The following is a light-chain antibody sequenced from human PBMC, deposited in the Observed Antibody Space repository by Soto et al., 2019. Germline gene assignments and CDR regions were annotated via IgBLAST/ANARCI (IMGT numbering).Light chain of an antibody. J-gene: IGKJ1*01. CDR1: QSVSSIY. Sequence: EIGLTQSTATLSLSPGERATLSCMASQSVSSIYLAWYQQKPGQAPRLLIYGASSRATGIPDRFSGSGSGTDFTLTISRLEPEDFAVYYCQQYGSSPWTFGQGTMVDIK. V-gene: IGKV3-20*01. CDR2: GAS. CDR3: QQYGSSPWT.